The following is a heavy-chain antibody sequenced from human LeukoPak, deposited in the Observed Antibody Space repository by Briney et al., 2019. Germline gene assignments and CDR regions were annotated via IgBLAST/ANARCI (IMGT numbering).Heavy chain of an antibody. Sequence: GASVKVSFKASGGASTEHAITWLRQAPGQGLEWMGRIIPILGKTYYAHNFRGRVTITADKSTSTVYMEVSSLRSEDTAMYYCARPSESGGSVFDPLRLDVWGRGTTVTVSS. V-gene: IGHV1-69*04. CDR1: GGASTEHA. CDR2: IIPILGKT. CDR3: ARPSESGGSVFDPLRLDV. J-gene: IGHJ6*02. D-gene: IGHD3-9*01.